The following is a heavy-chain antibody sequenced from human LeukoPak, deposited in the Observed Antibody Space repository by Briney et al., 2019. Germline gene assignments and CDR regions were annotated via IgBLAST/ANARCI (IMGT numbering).Heavy chain of an antibody. CDR2: IWYDGSNK. D-gene: IGHD4-17*01. CDR3: AKSTTVTTGMISDY. J-gene: IGHJ4*02. V-gene: IGHV3-33*08. CDR1: GFTFSSYG. Sequence: GGSLRLSCAASGFTFSSYGMHWVRQAPGKGLEWVAVIWYDGSNKYYADSVKGRFTISRDNSKNTLYLQMNSLRAEDTAVYYCAKSTTVTTGMISDYWGRGTLVTVSS.